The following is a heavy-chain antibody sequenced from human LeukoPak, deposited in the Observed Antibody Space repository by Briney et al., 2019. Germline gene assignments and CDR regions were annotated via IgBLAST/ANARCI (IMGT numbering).Heavy chain of an antibody. CDR2: IYDSGTT. V-gene: IGHV4-30-2*05. CDR3: ARLELYNWNDDPYFDY. J-gene: IGHJ4*02. CDR1: GGSISSGGFS. D-gene: IGHD1-20*01. Sequence: SETLSLTCAVSGGSISSGGFSWNWIRQSPGKGLEWLGYIYDSGTTDYNPSLKSRVTISVDTSKNQFSLKLSSVTAADTAVYYCARLELYNWNDDPYFDYWGQGTLVTVSS.